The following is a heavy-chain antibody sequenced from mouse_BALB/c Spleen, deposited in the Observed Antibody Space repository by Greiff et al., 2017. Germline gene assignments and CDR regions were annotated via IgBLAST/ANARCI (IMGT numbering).Heavy chain of an antibody. V-gene: IGHV3-2*02. CDR1: GYSITSDYA. CDR2: ISYSGST. Sequence: EVKLMESGPGLVKPSQSLSLTCTVTGYSITSDYAWNWIRQFPGNKLEWMGYISYSGSTSYNPSLKSRISITRDTSKNQFFLQLNSVTTEDTATYYCARKLRNYAMDYWGQGTSVTVSS. J-gene: IGHJ4*01. CDR3: ARKLRNYAMDY. D-gene: IGHD1-1*01.